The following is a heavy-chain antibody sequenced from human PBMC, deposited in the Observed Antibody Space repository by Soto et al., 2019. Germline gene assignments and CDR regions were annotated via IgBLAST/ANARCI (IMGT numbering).Heavy chain of an antibody. D-gene: IGHD6-13*01. V-gene: IGHV4-59*04. J-gene: IGHJ6*02. CDR3: GRAHRDLQQLVHYYYSMDV. Sequence: SETLSLTCTVAGVTISSYYWSWIRPNTGKGLEWIGTIYYSGSTYYNPSLKSRVTISVDTSKNQFSLKLTSVTAADTAVYYCGRAHRDLQQLVHYYYSMDVWGQGTTVTVSS. CDR1: GVTISSYY. CDR2: IYYSGST.